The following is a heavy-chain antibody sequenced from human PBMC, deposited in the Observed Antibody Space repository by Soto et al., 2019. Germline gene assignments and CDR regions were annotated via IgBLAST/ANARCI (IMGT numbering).Heavy chain of an antibody. J-gene: IGHJ4*02. V-gene: IGHV1-18*04. CDR3: ARDHRYSSSFFDS. CDR1: GYDFSDHG. CDR2: ISTYNGNT. D-gene: IGHD6-6*01. Sequence: QVRLVLSGDELKKPGASMKVACKASGYDFSDHGISWVRQAPGQGLEWIGWISTYNGNTNYAQKFQGRVTVTTDAYTTTAYMEVRSLTSDDKAVYYCARDHRYSSSFFDSWSQGTLITVSS.